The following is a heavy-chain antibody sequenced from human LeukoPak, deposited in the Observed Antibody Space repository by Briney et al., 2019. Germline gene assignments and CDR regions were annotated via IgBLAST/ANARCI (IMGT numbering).Heavy chain of an antibody. J-gene: IGHJ4*02. V-gene: IGHV3-23*01. Sequence: GGSLRLSCAASGFTFSSAAMTWVRQAPGKGLEWVSTITGSDDATYYADSVKGRFTISRDFSRNTVGLQMNSLRTEDTAIYYCAKGPQLYSGYHPNYWGQGTLVTVSS. CDR2: ITGSDDAT. CDR1: GFTFSSAA. CDR3: AKGPQLYSGYHPNY. D-gene: IGHD5-12*01.